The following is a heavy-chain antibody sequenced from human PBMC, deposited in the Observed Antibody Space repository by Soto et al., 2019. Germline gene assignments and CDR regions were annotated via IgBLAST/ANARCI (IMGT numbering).Heavy chain of an antibody. CDR3: ARRSCSGGDCYHVDY. D-gene: IGHD2-15*01. J-gene: IGHJ4*02. CDR1: GFTFSSYW. CDR2: INSDGSST. V-gene: IGHV3-74*01. Sequence: GGSLRLSCAASGFTFSSYWMHWVRQAPGKGLVWVSRINSDGSSTTYADSVKGRFTISRDNAKNTLYLQMNSLRAEDTAVYYCARRSCSGGDCYHVDYWGQGTLVTVSS.